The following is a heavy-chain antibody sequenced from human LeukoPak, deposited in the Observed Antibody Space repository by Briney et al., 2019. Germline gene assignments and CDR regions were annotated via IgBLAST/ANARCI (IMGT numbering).Heavy chain of an antibody. CDR2: IYYSGST. CDR1: GGSISSGGYY. V-gene: IGHV4-31*03. D-gene: IGHD5-18*01. Sequence: PSETLSLTCTVSGGSISSGGYYWSWIRQHPGKGLEWIGYIYYSGSTYYNPSLKSRVTISVDTSKNQFSLKLSSVTAADTAVYYCARADERGYSYGPYFDYWGQGTLVTVSS. J-gene: IGHJ4*02. CDR3: ARADERGYSYGPYFDY.